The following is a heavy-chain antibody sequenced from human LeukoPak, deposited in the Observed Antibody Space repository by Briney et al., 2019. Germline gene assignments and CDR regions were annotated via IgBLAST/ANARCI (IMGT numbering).Heavy chain of an antibody. V-gene: IGHV3-7*01. J-gene: IGHJ6*03. Sequence: GGSLRLSCTASGFTFGDYAMSWVRQALGKGLEWVANIKQDGSEKYYVDSVKGRFTISRDNAKNSLYLQMNSLRAEDTAVYYCARVVRYCSSTSCYYMDVWGKGTTVTVSS. CDR2: IKQDGSEK. CDR3: ARVVRYCSSTSCYYMDV. CDR1: GFTFGDYA. D-gene: IGHD2-2*01.